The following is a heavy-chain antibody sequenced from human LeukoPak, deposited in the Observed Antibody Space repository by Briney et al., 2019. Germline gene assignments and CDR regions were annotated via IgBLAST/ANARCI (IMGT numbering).Heavy chain of an antibody. V-gene: IGHV3-21*01. D-gene: IGHD6-13*01. J-gene: IGHJ4*02. CDR2: ISSGSTYT. CDR1: GFTFSTCN. CDR3: ARIGAGSSRDY. Sequence: GGSLRLSCAASGFTFSTCNMNWVRQAPGKGLEWVSSISSGSTYTYYADSVKGRFTISRDNAKNSLYLQMNSLRAEDTAVYYCARIGAGSSRDYWGQGTLVTVSS.